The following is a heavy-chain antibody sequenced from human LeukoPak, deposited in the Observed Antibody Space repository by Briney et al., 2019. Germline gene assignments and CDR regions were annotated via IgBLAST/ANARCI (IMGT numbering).Heavy chain of an antibody. D-gene: IGHD2-8*01. J-gene: IGHJ3*01. CDR3: AEDVGYCTDGVCFDGNAFDV. Sequence: GGSLRLSCAASGFTFKIFVLHWVREAPGKGLEWVAGISSDEITSISYAESVKGRFTITRDNSRNTLYLQMDSLRVDDTALYYCAEDVGYCTDGVCFDGNAFDVWGQGTMVTVSS. CDR2: ISSDEITS. V-gene: IGHV3-30*18. CDR1: GFTFKIFV.